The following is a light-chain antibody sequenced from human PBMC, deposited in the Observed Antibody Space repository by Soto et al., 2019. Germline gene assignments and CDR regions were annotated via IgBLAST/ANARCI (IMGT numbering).Light chain of an antibody. J-gene: IGLJ3*02. CDR1: SRDVGSYNY. CDR2: DVS. V-gene: IGLV2-14*01. CDR3: NSYTSSSTVV. Sequence: QSALTQPASVSGSPGQSITISCTGTSRDVGSYNYVSWYQQRPGKAPRLMIYDVSDRPSGISIRFSGSKSGNTASLTISGLQAEDEADYFCNSYTSSSTVVFGGGTKVTVL.